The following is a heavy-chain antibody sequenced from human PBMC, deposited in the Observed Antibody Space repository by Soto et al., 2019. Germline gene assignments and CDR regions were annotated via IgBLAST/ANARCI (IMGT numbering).Heavy chain of an antibody. CDR1: GFTFSGSA. CDR3: TRLSGVLRYFEGLKNWFDP. V-gene: IGHV3-73*01. J-gene: IGHJ5*02. Sequence: GGSLRLSCAASGFTFSGSAMHWVRQASGKGLEWVGRIRSKANSYATAYAASVKGRFTISRDDSKNTAYLQMNSLKTEDTAVYYCTRLSGVLRYFEGLKNWFDPWGQGTLVTVSS. CDR2: IRSKANSYAT. D-gene: IGHD3-9*01.